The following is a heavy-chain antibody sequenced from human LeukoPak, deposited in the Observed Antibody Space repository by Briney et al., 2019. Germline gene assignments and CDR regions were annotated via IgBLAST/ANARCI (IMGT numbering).Heavy chain of an antibody. CDR1: GGSISSYY. D-gene: IGHD3-22*01. Sequence: PSETLSLTCTVSGGSISSYYWSWIRQPPGKGLEWIGYIYYSGSTNYNPSLKSRVTISVDTSKNQFSLKLSSETAADAAVYYCARRDDYYDSSGYYRGAFDIWGQGTMVTVSS. CDR3: ARRDDYYDSSGYYRGAFDI. CDR2: IYYSGST. V-gene: IGHV4-59*01. J-gene: IGHJ3*02.